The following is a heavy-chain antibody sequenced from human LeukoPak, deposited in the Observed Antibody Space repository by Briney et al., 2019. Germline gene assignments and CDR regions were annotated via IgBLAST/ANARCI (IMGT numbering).Heavy chain of an antibody. CDR1: GYTFTGYY. CDR2: IMPNRGDT. J-gene: IGHJ4*02. V-gene: IGHV1-2*02. D-gene: IGHD2-15*01. CDR3: ASGYCSGGSCYALDY. Sequence: VSVKVSCKASGYTFTGYYMHWVRQAPGQGLEWMGWIMPNRGDTKFAQKFQGRVTMTRDTSISTAYMELSRLRSDDTAVYYCASGYCSGGSCYALDYWGQGTLVTVPS.